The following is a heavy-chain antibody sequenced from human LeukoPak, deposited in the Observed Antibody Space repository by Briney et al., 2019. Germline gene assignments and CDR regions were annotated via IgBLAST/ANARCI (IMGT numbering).Heavy chain of an antibody. Sequence: SETLSLTCTVSGGSISSYYWSWTRQPAGKGLEWIGRIYTSGSTNYNPSLKSRVTMSVDTSKNQFSLKLSSVTAADTGVYYCARAGRSYYGSGSHWFDPWGQGTLVTVSS. V-gene: IGHV4-4*07. CDR1: GGSISSYY. CDR3: ARAGRSYYGSGSHWFDP. D-gene: IGHD3-10*01. CDR2: IYTSGST. J-gene: IGHJ5*02.